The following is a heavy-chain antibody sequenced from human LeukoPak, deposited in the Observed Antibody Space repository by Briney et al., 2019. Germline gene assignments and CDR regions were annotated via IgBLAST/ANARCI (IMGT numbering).Heavy chain of an antibody. CDR2: IYHSGTT. CDR1: GYSITSSSW. V-gene: IGHV4-28*01. CDR3: ATYYVGVGGRGH. D-gene: IGHD2-21*01. Sequence: SETLSLTCAVSGYSITSSSWWGWIRQPPGKGLEWIGYIYHSGTTYYNPSLQSRVTMSVDTSKNQFSLSLNSVTAADTAVYYCATYYVGVGGRGHWGPGTLVTVSS. J-gene: IGHJ4*02.